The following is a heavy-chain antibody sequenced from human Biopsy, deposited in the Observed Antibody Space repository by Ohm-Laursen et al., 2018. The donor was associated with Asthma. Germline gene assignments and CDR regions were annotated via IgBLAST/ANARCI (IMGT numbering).Heavy chain of an antibody. V-gene: IGHV1-69*15. CDR2: IIPIFGPT. Sequence: SSVKVSCKASGGTFSSNSINWVRQAPGQGLEWMGRIIPIFGPTNYAQKFQGRVTISADDSTSTAYMELSSLSSEGTAVYYCARGYSGSDRIVYYYSGLEVWGQGTTVTVSS. CDR1: GGTFSSNS. D-gene: IGHD5-12*01. J-gene: IGHJ6*02. CDR3: ARGYSGSDRIVYYYSGLEV.